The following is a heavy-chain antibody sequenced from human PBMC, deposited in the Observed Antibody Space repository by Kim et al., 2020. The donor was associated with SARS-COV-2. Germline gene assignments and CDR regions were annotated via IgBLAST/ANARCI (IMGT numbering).Heavy chain of an antibody. J-gene: IGHJ6*02. D-gene: IGHD3-10*01. CDR3: ARGLIGVLLWFGEAPGYYGMDV. Sequence: SETLSLTCAVYGGSFSGYYWSWIRQPPGKGLEWIGEINHSGSTNYNPSLKSRVTISVDTSKNQFSLKLSSVTAADTAVYYCARGLIGVLLWFGEAPGYYGMDVWGQGTTVTVSS. CDR2: INHSGST. CDR1: GGSFSGYY. V-gene: IGHV4-34*01.